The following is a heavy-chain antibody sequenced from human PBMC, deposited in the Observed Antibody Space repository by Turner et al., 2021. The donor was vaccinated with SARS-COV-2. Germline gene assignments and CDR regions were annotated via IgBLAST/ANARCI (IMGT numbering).Heavy chain of an antibody. Sequence: QLQLQESGPGLVKPSETLSLTCTVSGASVNNSDYYWAWIRQPPEKGLEWIGNIYYSGTTYYNPSLKSRFTSSVDTSKNQFSLKLTSVTAADTAVYFCSRDTRVVPLWVDSWGQGTLVTVSS. CDR2: IYYSGTT. D-gene: IGHD2-2*01. J-gene: IGHJ4*02. CDR1: GASVNNSDYY. CDR3: SRDTRVVPLWVDS. V-gene: IGHV4-39*02.